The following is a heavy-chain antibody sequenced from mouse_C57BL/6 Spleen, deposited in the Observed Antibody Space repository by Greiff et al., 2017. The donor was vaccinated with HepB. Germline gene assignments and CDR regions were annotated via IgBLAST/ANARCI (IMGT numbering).Heavy chain of an antibody. CDR2: ISSGGDYI. CDR3: TRGYDGSFAY. Sequence: EVQGVESGEGLVKPGGSLKLSCAASGFTFSSYAMSWVRQTPEKRLEWVAYISSGGDYIYYADTVKGRFTISRDNARNTLYLQMSSLKSEDTAMYYCTRGYDGSFAYWGQGTLVTVSA. J-gene: IGHJ3*01. D-gene: IGHD2-3*01. CDR1: GFTFSSYA. V-gene: IGHV5-9-1*02.